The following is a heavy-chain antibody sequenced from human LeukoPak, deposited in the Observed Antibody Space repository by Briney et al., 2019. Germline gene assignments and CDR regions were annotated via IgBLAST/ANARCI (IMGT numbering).Heavy chain of an antibody. CDR2: ISHNGGST. Sequence: PGGSLRLSCSASGFTFSGYALSWVRQAPGKGLEWVSSISHNGGSTLYADSMKGRFTISRDNSKNTLYLQMNSLRAEDTAVYYCARVRTLYYDSSGYRFDYWGQGTLVTVSS. D-gene: IGHD3-22*01. CDR3: ARVRTLYYDSSGYRFDY. CDR1: GFTFSGYA. V-gene: IGHV3-23*01. J-gene: IGHJ4*02.